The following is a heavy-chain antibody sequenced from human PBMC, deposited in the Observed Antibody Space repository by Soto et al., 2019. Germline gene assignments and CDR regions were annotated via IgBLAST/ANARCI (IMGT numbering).Heavy chain of an antibody. CDR3: ARGTVTASSYTTDFDY. J-gene: IGHJ4*02. D-gene: IGHD1-1*01. CDR1: GGAISSSSYY. CDR2: IYYTGTT. V-gene: IGHV4-39*01. Sequence: LETLSLTCTVSGGAISSSSYYWGWICQPPGKGLEWIGSIYYTGTTYYNPSLKSRVTISVDTSKNQFSLKLTSVTAADTALYYCARGTVTASSYTTDFDYWGQGTLVTVSS.